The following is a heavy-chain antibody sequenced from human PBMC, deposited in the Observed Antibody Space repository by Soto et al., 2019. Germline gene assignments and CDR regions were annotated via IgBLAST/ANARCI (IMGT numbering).Heavy chain of an antibody. CDR3: ATHPNPAIVVASEDPFDI. CDR1: GFTFSSYG. V-gene: IGHV3-33*08. D-gene: IGHD3-22*01. J-gene: IGHJ3*02. CDR2: IWYDGSNK. Sequence: GGSLRLSCAASGFTFSSYGMHWVRQAPGKGLEWVAIIWYDGSNKYYADSVKGRFTISRDNSKNTLYLQMNRLRAEDTAVYYCATHPNPAIVVASEDPFDIWGQGTMVTVSS.